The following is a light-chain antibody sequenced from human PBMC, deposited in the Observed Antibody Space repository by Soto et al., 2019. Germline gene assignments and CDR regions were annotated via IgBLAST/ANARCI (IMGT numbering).Light chain of an antibody. CDR1: SSNIGSKT. Sequence: QSVLTQPPSASGTPGQRVTISCSGSSSNIGSKTVNWYQQLPGTAPKLVIYSDDQRPSGVPDRFSGSKSGTSATLAISGLQSEDEADYYCSAWDDSLSGLVFGGGTKLTVL. CDR3: SAWDDSLSGLV. V-gene: IGLV1-44*01. J-gene: IGLJ2*01. CDR2: SDD.